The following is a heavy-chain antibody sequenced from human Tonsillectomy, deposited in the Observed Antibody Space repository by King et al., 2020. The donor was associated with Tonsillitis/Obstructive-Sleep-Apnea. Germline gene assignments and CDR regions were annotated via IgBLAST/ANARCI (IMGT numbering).Heavy chain of an antibody. CDR1: GFTFSAYW. CDR2: IKLDGTEK. Sequence: VQLVESGGGLVQPGGSLRLSCAASGFTFSAYWMSWVRQAPGKGLEWVANIKLDGTEKYYVDSVKGRFTISRDNAKNSLYLQMNSLRAKDTAVYYCARDIVPTIRYFDLWGRGTLVTVSS. CDR3: ARDIVPTIRYFDL. V-gene: IGHV3-7*04. D-gene: IGHD5-12*01. J-gene: IGHJ2*01.